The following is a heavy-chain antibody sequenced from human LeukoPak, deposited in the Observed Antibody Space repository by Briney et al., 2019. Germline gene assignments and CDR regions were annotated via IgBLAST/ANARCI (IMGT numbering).Heavy chain of an antibody. J-gene: IGHJ4*02. Sequence: ASVKVSCKASGYTFTTKGTTGFRQALGQGLEWMGWISAYNGNTNYAQKLQGRVTMTTDTSTSTAYMELRSLRSDDTAVYYCARDGLAAATYWGQGTLVTVSS. V-gene: IGHV1-18*01. CDR1: GYTFTTKG. CDR3: ARDGLAAATY. CDR2: ISAYNGNT. D-gene: IGHD6-13*01.